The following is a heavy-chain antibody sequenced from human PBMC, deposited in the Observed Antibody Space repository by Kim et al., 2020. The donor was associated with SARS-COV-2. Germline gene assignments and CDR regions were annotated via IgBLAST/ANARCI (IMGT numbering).Heavy chain of an antibody. V-gene: IGHV3-23*01. Sequence: GGSLRLSCAASGFTFSDYPMTWVRQAPGKGPEWVSSITDRGHETYYTDSVQGRFLISRDNSKDTLYLQMNGLRGEDTALYYCATPTSLQRGTHNFDHWGRGTQVTVSS. J-gene: IGHJ4*02. CDR2: ITDRGHET. CDR1: GFTFSDYP. D-gene: IGHD1-26*01. CDR3: ATPTSLQRGTHNFDH.